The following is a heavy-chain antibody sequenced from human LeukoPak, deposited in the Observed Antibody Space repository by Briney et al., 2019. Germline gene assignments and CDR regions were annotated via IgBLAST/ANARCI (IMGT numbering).Heavy chain of an antibody. J-gene: IGHJ4*02. CDR1: GGTFSRYS. D-gene: IGHD6-13*01. CDR2: ISSSRRTK. CDR3: GRVDLLQQQLATDY. Sequence: GGALRLSCAASGGTFSRYSMNWGRQAPGKGLEWGAYISSSRRTKYYADSVKGGFTISRERDKNSLYLQMTRLRAADTAVYYCGRVDLLQQQLATDYWGQGTLVTVSP. V-gene: IGHV3-48*01.